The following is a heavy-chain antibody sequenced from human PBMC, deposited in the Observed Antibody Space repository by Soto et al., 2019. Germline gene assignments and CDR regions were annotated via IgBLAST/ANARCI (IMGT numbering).Heavy chain of an antibody. Sequence: QVHLIQSGAEVKKPGSSVKVSCKAAGGTFNTYTLFWVRQAPGHGLEWTGRIIPMLPVTNSAQKFQGRLTLTAHKSTGTAFMELTSLTSDDTAVYYCSIGSWSAETFDVWGQGTMVTVSS. CDR3: SIGSWSAETFDV. D-gene: IGHD2-2*01. CDR1: GGTFNTYT. J-gene: IGHJ3*01. V-gene: IGHV1-69*02. CDR2: IIPMLPVT.